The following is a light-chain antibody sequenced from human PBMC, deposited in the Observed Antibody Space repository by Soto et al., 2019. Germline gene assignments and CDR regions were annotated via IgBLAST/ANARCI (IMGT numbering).Light chain of an antibody. Sequence: EIVMTQSPATLSLSPGERATLSCRASQNINSNLAWYQQKPGQAPRLFMFRASSRATGIPARFSGSGSGTEFNLTISSLQSEDFAVYYYQQYNNWPRATFGGGTKVETK. V-gene: IGKV3-15*01. CDR1: QNINSN. J-gene: IGKJ4*01. CDR3: QQYNNWPRAT. CDR2: RAS.